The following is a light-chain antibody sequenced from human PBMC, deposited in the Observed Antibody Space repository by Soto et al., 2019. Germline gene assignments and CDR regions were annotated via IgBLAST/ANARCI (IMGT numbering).Light chain of an antibody. J-gene: IGLJ3*02. CDR2: LNSDGSH. V-gene: IGLV4-69*01. CDR3: QTWGTGTPWV. CDR1: SGHSNYA. Sequence: QPVPTQSPSASASLGASVKLTCTLSSGHSNYAIAWHQQQPEKGPRYLMKLNSDGSHSKGDGIPDRFSGSSSGAERYLTISSLQSEDEADYYCQTWGTGTPWVFGGGTKLTVL.